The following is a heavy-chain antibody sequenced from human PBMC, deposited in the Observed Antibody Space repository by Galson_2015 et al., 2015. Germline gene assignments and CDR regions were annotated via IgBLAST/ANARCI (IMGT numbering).Heavy chain of an antibody. CDR1: GGSISSYY. Sequence: TLSLTCTVSGGSISSYYWSWIRQPPGKGLEWIGYIYYSRSTNYNPSLKIRVTISVDTSKNQFSLKLSSVTAADTAVYYCARSPLRFLEWSYYMDVWGKGTTVTVSS. CDR3: ARSPLRFLEWSYYMDV. CDR2: IYYSRST. J-gene: IGHJ6*03. D-gene: IGHD3-3*01. V-gene: IGHV4-59*01.